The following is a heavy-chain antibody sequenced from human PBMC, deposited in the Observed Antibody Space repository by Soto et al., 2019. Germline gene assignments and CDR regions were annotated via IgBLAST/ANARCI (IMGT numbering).Heavy chain of an antibody. V-gene: IGHV3-15*07. J-gene: IGHJ6*02. D-gene: IGHD2-2*01. CDR2: IKSKTDGGTT. CDR1: GFTFSNAW. Sequence: GGSLRLSCAASGFTFSNAWMNWVRQAPGKGLEWVGRIKSKTDGGTTDYAAPVKGRFTISRDDSKNTLYLQMNSLKTEDTAVYYCTTMDRQLPHTMAYYYYGMDVWGQGTTVTVSS. CDR3: TTMDRQLPHTMAYYYYGMDV.